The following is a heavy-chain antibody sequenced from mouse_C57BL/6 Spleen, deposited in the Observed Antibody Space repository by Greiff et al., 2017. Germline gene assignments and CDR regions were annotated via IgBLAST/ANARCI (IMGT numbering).Heavy chain of an antibody. V-gene: IGHV1-9*01. Sequence: VQLQQSGAELMKPGASVKLSCKATGYTFTGYWIEWVKQRPGHGLEWIGEILPGSGSTNYNEKFKGKATFTADTSSNTAYMQLSSLTTDDSAIYYCARKGYYGSSYGDAMDYWGQGTSVTGSS. J-gene: IGHJ4*01. D-gene: IGHD1-1*01. CDR2: ILPGSGST. CDR3: ARKGYYGSSYGDAMDY. CDR1: GYTFTGYW.